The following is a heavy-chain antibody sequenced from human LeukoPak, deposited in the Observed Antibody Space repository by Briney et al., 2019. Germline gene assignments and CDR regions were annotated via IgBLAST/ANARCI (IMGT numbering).Heavy chain of an antibody. CDR3: ASATTGTTGHPPNY. Sequence: SETLSLTCSVSGGSMSYFYWSWIRQPPGKELEWIGYIYYSGSTNYNPSLKSRVTTSVDTSKNQFSLKLNSVTAADTAVYYCASATTGTTGHPPNYWGQGTLVTVSS. D-gene: IGHD1-1*01. J-gene: IGHJ4*02. V-gene: IGHV4-59*08. CDR2: IYYSGST. CDR1: GGSMSYFY.